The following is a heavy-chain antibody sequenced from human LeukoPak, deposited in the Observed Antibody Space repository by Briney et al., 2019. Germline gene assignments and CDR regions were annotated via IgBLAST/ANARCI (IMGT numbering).Heavy chain of an antibody. J-gene: IGHJ6*02. D-gene: IGHD3-3*01. V-gene: IGHV4-4*02. CDR1: GGSISSSNW. CDR2: IYHSGST. CDR3: ARDRVDYDFWSGYGFNGMDV. Sequence: SETLSLTCAVSGGSISSSNWWSWVRQPPGKGLEWIGEIYHSGSTNYNPSLKSRVTISVDKSKNQFSLKLSSVTAADTAVYYCARDRVDYDFWSGYGFNGMDVWGQGTTVTVSS.